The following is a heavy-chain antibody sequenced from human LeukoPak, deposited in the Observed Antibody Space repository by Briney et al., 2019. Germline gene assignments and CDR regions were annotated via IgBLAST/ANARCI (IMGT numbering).Heavy chain of an antibody. CDR3: AKDRAVVPAAPDV. Sequence: PGGSLRLSCAAPGFTFSSYAMSWVRQAPGKGLEWVSAISGSGGSTYYADSVKGRFTIPRDNSKNTLYLQMNSLRAEDTAVYYCAKDRAVVPAAPDVWGKGTTVTVSS. CDR2: ISGSGGST. D-gene: IGHD2-2*01. CDR1: GFTFSSYA. V-gene: IGHV3-23*01. J-gene: IGHJ6*04.